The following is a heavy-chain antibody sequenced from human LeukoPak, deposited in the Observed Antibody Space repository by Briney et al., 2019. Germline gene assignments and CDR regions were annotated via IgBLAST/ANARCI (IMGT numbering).Heavy chain of an antibody. D-gene: IGHD6-6*01. Sequence: GGSLRLSCAASGFTFSNYGMSWVRQAPGKGLEWVSAISDDGRSTHYADSVKGRFTISKDNSKKTLSLQMNNLRAEDTAVYYCAKRVPYSSSSVYFDYWGQGTLVTVSS. J-gene: IGHJ4*02. CDR2: ISDDGRST. V-gene: IGHV3-23*01. CDR3: AKRVPYSSSSVYFDY. CDR1: GFTFSNYG.